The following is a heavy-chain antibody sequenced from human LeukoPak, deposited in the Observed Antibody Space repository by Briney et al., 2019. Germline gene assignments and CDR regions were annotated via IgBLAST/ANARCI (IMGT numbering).Heavy chain of an antibody. CDR3: ARDGSGGGGYFDY. Sequence: ASVKVSCKTSGYTFTSYGVSWVRQAPGQGLEWMGWIGTRNGNTNYAQKFQGRVIMTTDTSTSTAYMELMSLRSDDTAVFYCARDGSGGGGYFDYWGQGTLVIVSS. CDR2: IGTRNGNT. J-gene: IGHJ4*02. CDR1: GYTFTSYG. V-gene: IGHV1-18*01. D-gene: IGHD6-19*01.